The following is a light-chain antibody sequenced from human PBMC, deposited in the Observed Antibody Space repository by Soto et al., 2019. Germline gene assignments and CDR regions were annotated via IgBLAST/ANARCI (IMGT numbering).Light chain of an antibody. J-gene: IGKJ4*01. CDR3: QHYNGP. V-gene: IGKV1-5*01. CDR1: QSIGKW. Sequence: DIQMTQSPSILSASVGDGVTITCRASQSIGKWLAWYQQKPGKAPKVLIYDASTLESGVPSRFSGGRSGTEFPSSTGRLQPYYFATYYLQHYNGPFGGGTKGENK. CDR2: DAS.